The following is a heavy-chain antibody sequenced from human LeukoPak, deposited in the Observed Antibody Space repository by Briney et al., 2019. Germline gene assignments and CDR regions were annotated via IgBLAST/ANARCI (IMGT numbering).Heavy chain of an antibody. J-gene: IGHJ4*02. V-gene: IGHV6-1*01. CDR1: GDRVSSTNGVA. D-gene: IGHD2/OR15-2a*01. CDR3: ARGKNNAFDY. Sequence: SQTLSLTCAISGDRVSSTNGVAWNWISQSPSRGLEGLGRTYYRARWYNDYAKSVKSRITVNPDTSKNQFSLQLNSVTPEDTAVYYCARGKNNAFDYWGQGTLVTVSS. CDR2: TYYRARWYN.